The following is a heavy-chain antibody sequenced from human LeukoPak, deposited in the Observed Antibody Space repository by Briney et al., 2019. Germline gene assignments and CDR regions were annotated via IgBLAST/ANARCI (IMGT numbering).Heavy chain of an antibody. CDR1: GFTFSSYG. D-gene: IGHD6-19*01. CDR2: IRYDGSNK. Sequence: GGSLRLSCAATGFTFSSYGMHWVRQAPGKGLDGVAFIRYDGSNKYYVHSVKGRFTISRDNSKNTPYLQMNSLRAEDTAVYYCATGSISGWYVRLDYWGQGTLVTVSS. J-gene: IGHJ4*02. V-gene: IGHV3-30*02. CDR3: ATGSISGWYVRLDY.